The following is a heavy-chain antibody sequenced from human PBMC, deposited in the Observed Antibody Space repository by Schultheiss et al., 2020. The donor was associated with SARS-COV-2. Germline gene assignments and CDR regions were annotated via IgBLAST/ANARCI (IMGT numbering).Heavy chain of an antibody. J-gene: IGHJ4*02. Sequence: GGSLRLSCAASGFTFSTYALSWVRQAPGKGLEWVSGISSGGGTYYADSVKGRFTVSRDNSKNTLYLQMNSLRAEDTAVYYCARSITHSPYYFDYWGQGTLVTVSS. CDR2: ISSGGGT. CDR1: GFTFSTYA. V-gene: IGHV3-23*01. D-gene: IGHD3-3*02. CDR3: ARSITHSPYYFDY.